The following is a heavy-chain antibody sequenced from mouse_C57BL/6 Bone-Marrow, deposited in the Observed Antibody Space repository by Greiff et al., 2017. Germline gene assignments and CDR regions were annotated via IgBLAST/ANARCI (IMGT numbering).Heavy chain of an antibody. CDR2: ISSGGDYI. Sequence: EVKLVESGEGLVKPGGSLKLSCAASGFTFSSYAMSWVRQTPEKRLEWVAYISSGGDYIYYADTVKGRFTISRDNARNTLYLQMSSLKSEDTAMYYCTREGIYYGPFAYWGQGTLVTVSA. J-gene: IGHJ3*01. D-gene: IGHD2-1*01. V-gene: IGHV5-9-1*02. CDR1: GFTFSSYA. CDR3: TREGIYYGPFAY.